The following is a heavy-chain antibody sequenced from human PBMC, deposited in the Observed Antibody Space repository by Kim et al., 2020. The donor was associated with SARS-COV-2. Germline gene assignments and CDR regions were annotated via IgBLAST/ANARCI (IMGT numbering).Heavy chain of an antibody. J-gene: IGHJ6*03. D-gene: IGHD3-10*01. CDR1: GFTFSSYE. Sequence: GGSLRLSCAASGFTFSSYEMNWVRQAPGKGLEWGSYISSSGSTIYYADSVKGRFTISRDNAKNSLYLQMNSLRAEDTAVYYCARGPNYYGSGSYYNGNYYYYMDVWGKGTTVTVSS. CDR3: ARGPNYYGSGSYYNGNYYYYMDV. V-gene: IGHV3-48*03. CDR2: ISSSGSTI.